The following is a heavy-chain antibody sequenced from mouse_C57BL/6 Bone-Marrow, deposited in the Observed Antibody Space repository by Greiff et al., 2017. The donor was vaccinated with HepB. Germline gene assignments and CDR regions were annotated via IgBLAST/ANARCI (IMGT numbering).Heavy chain of an antibody. CDR1: GFTFSDFY. CDR3: ARDACSSNWDDWYFDV. CDR2: SRNKANDYTT. D-gene: IGHD4-1*01. V-gene: IGHV7-1*01. Sequence: DVHLVDSGGGLVQSGRSLRLSCATSGFTFSDFYMEWVRQAPGKGLEWIAASRNKANDYTTEYSASVKGRFIVSRDTSQRILYLQMNALRAEDTAIYYCARDACSSNWDDWYFDVWGTGTTVTVSS. J-gene: IGHJ1*03.